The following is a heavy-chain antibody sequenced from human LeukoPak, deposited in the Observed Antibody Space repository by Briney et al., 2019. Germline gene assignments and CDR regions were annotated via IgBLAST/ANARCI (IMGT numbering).Heavy chain of an antibody. D-gene: IGHD6-13*01. J-gene: IGHJ5*02. V-gene: IGHV4-59*08. Sequence: PSETLSLTCTVSGGSISNYYWSWIRQAPGKGLEWIGYISYSGSTYYNPSLKSRVTISVDTSKNQFSLQLTSVTAADTAVYYCARAYSSSWYFNWFDPWGQGTLVTVSS. CDR3: ARAYSSSWYFNWFDP. CDR2: ISYSGST. CDR1: GGSISNYY.